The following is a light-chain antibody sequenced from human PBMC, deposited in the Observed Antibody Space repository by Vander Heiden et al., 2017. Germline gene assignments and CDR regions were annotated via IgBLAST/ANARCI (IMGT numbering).Light chain of an antibody. Sequence: QAALTQPASVSGSPGQSITISCTGTRSDIGSYNLVSWYQQHPGKAHKLMIYEDNNRPSGVANRFAGYKSGNTAALTISGLQAEDEASYYCGADAGGSVVFGGGTKLTVL. J-gene: IGLJ2*01. CDR3: GADAGGSVV. CDR1: RSDIGSYNL. V-gene: IGLV2-23*01. CDR2: EDN.